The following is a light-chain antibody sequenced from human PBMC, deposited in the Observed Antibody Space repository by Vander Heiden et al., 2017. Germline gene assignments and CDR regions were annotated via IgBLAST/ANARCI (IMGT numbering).Light chain of an antibody. J-gene: IGLJ2*01. CDR2: DVS. Sequence: QSPLTQPASVSGSPRQSITISCTGTSSDVGGYNYVSWYQQHPGKAPKLMIYDVSNRPSGVSNRFSGSKSGNTASLTISGLQAEDEADYYCSSYTSSSTLVVFGGGTKLTVL. V-gene: IGLV2-14*01. CDR1: SSDVGGYNY. CDR3: SSYTSSSTLVV.